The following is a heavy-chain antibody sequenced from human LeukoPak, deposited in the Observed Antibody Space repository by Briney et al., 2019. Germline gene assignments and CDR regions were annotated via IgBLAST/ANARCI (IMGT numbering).Heavy chain of an antibody. Sequence: GGSLRLSCAASGFTFSSYEMNWVRQAPGKGLVWVSRINGDGSNTTYADSVEGRFTISRDNAENTLYLQMNSLRVQDTAVYHCGRVTASCHPYIDSWGQGTLLIVSS. CDR1: GFTFSSYE. D-gene: IGHD2-2*01. CDR2: INGDGSNT. J-gene: IGHJ5*01. V-gene: IGHV3-74*03. CDR3: GRVTASCHPYIDS.